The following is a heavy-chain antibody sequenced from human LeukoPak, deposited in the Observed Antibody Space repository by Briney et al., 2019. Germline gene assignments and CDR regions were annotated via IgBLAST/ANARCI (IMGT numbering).Heavy chain of an antibody. CDR2: INHSGST. V-gene: IGHV4-34*01. CDR3: ASAVAFYGGLDY. J-gene: IGHJ4*02. Sequence: ETLSLTCAVYGGSFSGYYWSWIRQPPGKGLEWIGEINHSGSTNYNPSLKSRVTISVDTSKNQFSLKLSSVTAADTAVYYCASAVAFYGGLDYWGQGTLVTVSS. D-gene: IGHD4-23*01. CDR1: GGSFSGYY.